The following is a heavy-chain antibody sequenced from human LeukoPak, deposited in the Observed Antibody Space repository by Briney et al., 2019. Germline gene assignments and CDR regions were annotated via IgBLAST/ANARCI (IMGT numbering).Heavy chain of an antibody. CDR3: ARHEGAVTPLEFDY. D-gene: IGHD4-11*01. J-gene: IGHJ4*02. V-gene: IGHV4-39*01. CDR1: GGSISSSSYY. CDR2: IYYSGST. Sequence: SETLSLTCTVSGGSISSSSYYWGWIRQPPGKGLEWIGSIYYSGSTYYNPSLKSRVTISVDTSKNQFSLKLSSVTAADTAVYYCARHEGAVTPLEFDYWGQGTLVTVSS.